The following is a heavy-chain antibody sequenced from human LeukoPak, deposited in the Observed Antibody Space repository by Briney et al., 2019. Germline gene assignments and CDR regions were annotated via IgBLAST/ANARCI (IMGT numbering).Heavy chain of an antibody. J-gene: IGHJ3*02. CDR2: ISVSAGST. CDR1: GFTFSTYA. V-gene: IGHV3-23*01. Sequence: GGSLRLSCAASGFTFSTYAMSWVRQAPGKGLEWVSAISVSAGSTYYADSVKGRFTISRDNSKNTLYLQMNSLRAEDTAVYYCARDVGSAFDIWGQGTMVTVSS. D-gene: IGHD1-26*01. CDR3: ARDVGSAFDI.